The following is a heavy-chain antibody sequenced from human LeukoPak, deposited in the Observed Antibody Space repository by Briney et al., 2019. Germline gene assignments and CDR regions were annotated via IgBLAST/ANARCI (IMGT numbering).Heavy chain of an antibody. CDR2: ISYDGSNK. CDR3: ARGVIAVAATPFDY. J-gene: IGHJ4*02. V-gene: IGHV3-30*04. D-gene: IGHD6-19*01. Sequence: PGRSLTLSCAPLGLTFSSYAMHWVRQAPGKGPEGVAAISYDGSNKYYAAFVKGRFPISRDKSKHTMYLQMNSLRAEDTAVYYCARGVIAVAATPFDYWGQGTLVTVSS. CDR1: GLTFSSYA.